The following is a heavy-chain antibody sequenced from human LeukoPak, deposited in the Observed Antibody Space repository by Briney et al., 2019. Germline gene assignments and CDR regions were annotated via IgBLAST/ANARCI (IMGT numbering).Heavy chain of an antibody. D-gene: IGHD2-21*01. CDR1: GGSISSSSFY. Sequence: SETLFLTCTVSGGSISSSSFYWGWIRQPPGMGLEWIGSVYYSRSRSTFYNPSLRSRLTISVDTSQNQFSLKLRSVTAADTAVYFCARESFGGASYLDPWGQGTLVTVSS. CDR2: VYYSRSRST. J-gene: IGHJ5*02. V-gene: IGHV4-39*01. CDR3: ARESFGGASYLDP.